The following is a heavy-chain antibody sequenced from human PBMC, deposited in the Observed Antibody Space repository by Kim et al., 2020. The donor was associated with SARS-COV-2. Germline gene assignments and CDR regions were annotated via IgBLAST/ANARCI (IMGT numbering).Heavy chain of an antibody. V-gene: IGHV3-7*01. CDR1: GFTFIINF. CDR2: INHYLIYK. J-gene: IGHJ4*02. CDR3: LYDSRGCYTD. D-gene: IGHD3-22*01. Sequence: GSLRLSCVASGFTFIINFITFFLHSPLNILYFFSNINHYLIYKFYVDSVNGLFTISRYNAKNSLFLQMNSLRAEDTAVYYCLYDSRGCYTDWGQGTLVTVSS.